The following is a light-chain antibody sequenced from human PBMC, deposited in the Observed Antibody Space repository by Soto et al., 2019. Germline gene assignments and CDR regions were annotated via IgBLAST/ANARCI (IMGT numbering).Light chain of an antibody. CDR2: YDS. CDR3: QVWDSSSDHVV. V-gene: IGLV3-21*04. J-gene: IGLJ2*01. Sequence: SYELTQPPSVSVAPGKTARITCGGNNIGSKSVHWYQQKPGQAPVLVIYYDSDRPSGIPERFSGSNSGNTATLTISRVEAGDEADYACQVWDSSSDHVVFGGGTQRTVL. CDR1: NIGSKS.